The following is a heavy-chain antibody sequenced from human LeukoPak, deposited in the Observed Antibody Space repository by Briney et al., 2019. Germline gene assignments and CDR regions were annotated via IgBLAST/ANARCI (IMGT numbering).Heavy chain of an antibody. J-gene: IGHJ4*02. Sequence: GGSLRLSCAASEVTFNNYAMNWGPQAPGKGLERVSAINGSGGRTYYADSVKGRFTISRDNSKNTLYLQMNSLRAEDTAVYFCAKEYSGTFSPFPSYFDYWGQGTLVTVSS. CDR1: EVTFNNYA. V-gene: IGHV3-23*01. CDR3: AKEYSGTFSPFPSYFDY. D-gene: IGHD1-26*01. CDR2: INGSGGRT.